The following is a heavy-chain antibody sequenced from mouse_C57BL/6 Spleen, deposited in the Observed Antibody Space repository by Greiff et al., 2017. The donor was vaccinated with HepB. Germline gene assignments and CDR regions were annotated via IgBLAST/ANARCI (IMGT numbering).Heavy chain of an antibody. CDR2: INPNNGGT. Sequence: VQLQQSGPELVKPGASVKISCKASGYTFTDYYMNWVKQSHGKSLEWIGDINPNNGGTSYNQKFKGKATLTVDKSSSTAYMELRSLTSEDSAVYYCAREAGYLYFDYWGQGTTLTVSS. V-gene: IGHV1-26*01. CDR1: GYTFTDYY. D-gene: IGHD2-2*01. J-gene: IGHJ2*01. CDR3: AREAGYLYFDY.